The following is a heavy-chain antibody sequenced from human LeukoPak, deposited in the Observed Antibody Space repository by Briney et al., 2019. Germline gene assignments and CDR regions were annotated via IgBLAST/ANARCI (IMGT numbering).Heavy chain of an antibody. CDR2: ISSSGSTI. Sequence: GGSLRLSCAASGFTFNSYTLNWVRQAPGKGLEWVSYISSSGSTIYYADSVKGRFTISRDNAKNSLYLQMNSLRAEDTAVYYCARDLTRFSQLVSQVGHWGQGTLVTVSS. V-gene: IGHV3-48*04. CDR1: GFTFNSYT. J-gene: IGHJ4*02. D-gene: IGHD6-13*01. CDR3: ARDLTRFSQLVSQVGH.